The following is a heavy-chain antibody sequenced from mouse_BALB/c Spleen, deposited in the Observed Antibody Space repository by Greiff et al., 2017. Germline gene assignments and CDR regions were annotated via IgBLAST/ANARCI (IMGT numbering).Heavy chain of an antibody. CDR2: INPSTGYT. V-gene: IGHV1-7*01. Sequence: VQLQESGAELAKPGASVKMSCKASGYTFTSYWMHWVKQRPGQGLEWIGYINPSTGYTEYNQKFKDKATLTADKSSSTAYMQLSSLTSEDSAVYYCARIYYGYDVYYAMDYWGQGTSVTVSS. CDR1: GYTFTSYW. CDR3: ARIYYGYDVYYAMDY. D-gene: IGHD2-2*01. J-gene: IGHJ4*01.